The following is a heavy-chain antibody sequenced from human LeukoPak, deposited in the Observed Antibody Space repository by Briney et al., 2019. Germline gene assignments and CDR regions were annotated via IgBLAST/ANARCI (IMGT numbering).Heavy chain of an antibody. D-gene: IGHD2-15*01. V-gene: IGHV3-15*01. CDR1: GFTFSNAW. J-gene: IGHJ4*02. Sequence: PGGSLRLSCAASGFTFSNAWMSWVRQAPGKGLEWVGRIKSKTDGGTTDYAAPVKGRFTISRDDSKNTLYLQMNSLKTEDTAVYYCTTDPSFTRFVDYWGQGTLVTVSS. CDR3: TTDPSFTRFVDY. CDR2: IKSKTDGGTT.